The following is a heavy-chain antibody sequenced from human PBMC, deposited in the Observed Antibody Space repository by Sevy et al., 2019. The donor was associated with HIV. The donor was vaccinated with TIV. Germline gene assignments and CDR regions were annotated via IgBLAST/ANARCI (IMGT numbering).Heavy chain of an antibody. CDR1: GLSVTNNG. D-gene: IGHD3-9*01. CDR2: ISYDGINK. V-gene: IGHV3-30*18. J-gene: IGHJ6*02. CDR3: AKDFTGFYGMDV. Sequence: GGSLRLSCEVSGLSVTNNGMHWVRQAPGKGLEWVAVISYDGINKYYGDSVKGRFIISRYRSKNTLYLQMNILRIEDTAVYYCAKDFTGFYGMDVWGQGTTVTVSS.